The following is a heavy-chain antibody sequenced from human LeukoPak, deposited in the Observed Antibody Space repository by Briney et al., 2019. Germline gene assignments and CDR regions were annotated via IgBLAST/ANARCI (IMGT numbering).Heavy chain of an antibody. D-gene: IGHD6-6*01. V-gene: IGHV1-69*06. J-gene: IGHJ4*02. CDR1: GGTFSSYA. CDR2: IIPIFGTA. CDR3: AREPYSSSSGLPGAYFDY. Sequence: SVKVSCKASGGTFSSYAISWVRQAPGQGLEWMGGIIPIFGTANYAQKFQGRVTITADKSTSTAYMELSSLRSEDTAVYYCAREPYSSSSGLPGAYFDYWGQGTLVTVSS.